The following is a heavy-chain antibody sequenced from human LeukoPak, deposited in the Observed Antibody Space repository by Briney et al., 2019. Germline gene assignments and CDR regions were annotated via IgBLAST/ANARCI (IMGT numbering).Heavy chain of an antibody. J-gene: IGHJ4*02. V-gene: IGHV3-30-3*01. Sequence: GGSLRLSCAASGFTFSSYAMHWVRQAPGKGLEWVAVISYDGSNKYYADSVKGRFTIPRDNSKNTLYLQMNSLRAEDTAVYYCARAPVRLLVDYWGQGTLVTVSS. CDR3: ARAPVRLLVDY. CDR1: GFTFSSYA. D-gene: IGHD2-15*01. CDR2: ISYDGSNK.